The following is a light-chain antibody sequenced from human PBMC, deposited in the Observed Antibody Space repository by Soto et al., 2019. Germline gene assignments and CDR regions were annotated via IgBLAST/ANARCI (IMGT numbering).Light chain of an antibody. CDR3: GSWDSSMSGYV. Sequence: QSVLTQPPSVSAAPGQKVTISCSGSSSNIGGNSVSWDQQLPGTAPKLLIYDDNTRPSGIPDRFSGSKSGTSATLGITGFQNGDEADYYCGSWDSSMSGYVFGTGTKVTVL. J-gene: IGLJ1*01. CDR1: SSNIGGNS. CDR2: DDN. V-gene: IGLV1-51*01.